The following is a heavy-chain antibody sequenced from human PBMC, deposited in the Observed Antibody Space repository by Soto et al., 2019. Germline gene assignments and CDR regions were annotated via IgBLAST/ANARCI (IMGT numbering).Heavy chain of an antibody. CDR1: GFTFTSYD. V-gene: IGHV3-13*01. CDR2: IDVGGDI. Sequence: GGSLRLSCVASGFTFTSYDIHWVRQVAGKGLEWVSVIDVGGDIYYSDSVKGRFTISRESARNSLYLQMNSLRVGDTAVYYCVRGEKRSESGHSWLDPWGQGILVTVSS. CDR3: VRGEKRSESGHSWLDP. D-gene: IGHD6-19*01. J-gene: IGHJ5*02.